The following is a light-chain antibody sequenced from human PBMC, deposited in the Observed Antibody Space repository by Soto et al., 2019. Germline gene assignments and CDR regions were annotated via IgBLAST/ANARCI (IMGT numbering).Light chain of an antibody. CDR3: EQYSSYWT. V-gene: IGKV1-5*03. Sequence: ILMSQSPSSLSASVGDRVTITCRASQDLDKWLAWYQQKPGKSPNLLIYKSSTLREGLPSRFRGFGAGTEYIITISDLQPDDFGTYYCEQYSSYWTFGQGTMVEIK. J-gene: IGKJ1*01. CDR1: QDLDKW. CDR2: KSS.